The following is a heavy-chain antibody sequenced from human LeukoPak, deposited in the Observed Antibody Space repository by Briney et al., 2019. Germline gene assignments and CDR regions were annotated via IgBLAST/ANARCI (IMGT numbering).Heavy chain of an antibody. CDR2: MNPNSGNT. Sequence: VASVKVSCKASGYTFTSYAMHWVRQAPGQRLEWMGWMNPNSGNTGYAQKFQGRVTMTRNTSINTAYMELSSLRSEDTAVYYCARVTFVGRDYWGQGALVTVSS. CDR3: ARVTFVGRDY. CDR1: GYTFTSYA. V-gene: IGHV1-8*02. D-gene: IGHD3-16*02. J-gene: IGHJ4*02.